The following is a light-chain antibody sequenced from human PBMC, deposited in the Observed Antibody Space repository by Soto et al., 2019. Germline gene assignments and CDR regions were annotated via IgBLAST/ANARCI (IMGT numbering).Light chain of an antibody. CDR1: SSNIGAGYD. J-gene: IGLJ3*02. CDR2: GNN. CDR3: QSYDSSLSGWV. V-gene: IGLV1-40*01. Sequence: QSVLTQPPSVSGAPGQRVTISCTGSSSNIGAGYDVHWYQQLPGTAPKLLIYGNNNRPSGVPDRFSGPKSATSDSLAITGLQAEDEADYYCQSYDSSLSGWVFGGGTKLTVL.